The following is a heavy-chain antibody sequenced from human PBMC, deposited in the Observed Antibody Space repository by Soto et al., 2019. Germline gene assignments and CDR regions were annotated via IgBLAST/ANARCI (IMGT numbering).Heavy chain of an antibody. CDR2: ISSSGSTI. Sequence: PGGSLRLSCAASGFTFSDYYMSWIRQAPGKGLEWVSYISSSGSTIYYAESVKGRFTISRDNAKNSLYLQMNSLRAEDTAVYYCAREISGYGSDAFDIWGQGTMVTVSS. J-gene: IGHJ3*02. CDR3: AREISGYGSDAFDI. V-gene: IGHV3-11*01. CDR1: GFTFSDYY. D-gene: IGHD5-12*01.